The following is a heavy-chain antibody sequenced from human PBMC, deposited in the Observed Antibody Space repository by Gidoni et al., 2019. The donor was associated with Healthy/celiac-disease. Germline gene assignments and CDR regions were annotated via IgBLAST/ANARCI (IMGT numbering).Heavy chain of an antibody. CDR3: ARHGGYCSSTSCYAIASWFDP. CDR1: GGSISSYY. J-gene: IGHJ5*02. Sequence: QVQLQESGPGLVKPSETLSLTCTVSGGSISSYYWSWIRQPPGKGLEWIGYIYYSGSTNYNPSLKSRVTISVDTSKNQFSLKLSSVTAADTAVYYCARHGGYCSSTSCYAIASWFDPWGQGTLVTVSS. D-gene: IGHD2-2*01. V-gene: IGHV4-59*08. CDR2: IYYSGST.